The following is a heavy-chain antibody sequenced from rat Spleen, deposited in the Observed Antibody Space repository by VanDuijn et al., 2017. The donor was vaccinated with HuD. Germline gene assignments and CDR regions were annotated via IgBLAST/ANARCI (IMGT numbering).Heavy chain of an antibody. CDR1: GFSLASYH. CDR3: ARGGYFDY. Sequence: QVQLKESGPGLVQPSQTLSLTCTVSGFSLASYHVSWVRQPPGKGLEWMGIIWTDGSTAYNSLLKSRLSISRDISKSQVFLKMNSLQTDDTATYYCARGGYFDYWGQGVMVTVSS. CDR2: IWTDGST. V-gene: IGHV2-43*01. J-gene: IGHJ2*01.